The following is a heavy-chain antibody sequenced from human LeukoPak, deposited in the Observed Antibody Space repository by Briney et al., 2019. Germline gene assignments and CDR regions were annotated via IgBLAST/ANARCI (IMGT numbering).Heavy chain of an antibody. CDR3: AKDLLMNYYGSGSYPDY. Sequence: GGSLRLSCAASGFTFSSYGMHWVRQAPGKGLEWVAFIRHDGSNEYYADSVKGRFTISRDNSKNTLYLQMNGLRAEDTAVYYCAKDLLMNYYGSGSYPDYWGQGTLVTVSS. CDR1: GFTFSSYG. CDR2: IRHDGSNE. J-gene: IGHJ4*02. V-gene: IGHV3-30*02. D-gene: IGHD3-10*01.